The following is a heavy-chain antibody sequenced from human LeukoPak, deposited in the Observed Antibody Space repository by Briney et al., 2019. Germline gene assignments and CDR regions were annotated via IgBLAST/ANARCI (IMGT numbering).Heavy chain of an antibody. CDR3: ATAGGIVGATTGNPFDY. Sequence: AASVKVSCKVSGYTLTELSMHWVRQAPGKGLEWMGGFDPEDGETIYAQKFQGRVTMTEDTSTDTAYMELSSPRSEDTAVYYCATAGGIVGATTGNPFDYWGQGTLVTVSS. V-gene: IGHV1-24*01. CDR2: FDPEDGET. CDR1: GYTLTELS. J-gene: IGHJ4*02. D-gene: IGHD1-26*01.